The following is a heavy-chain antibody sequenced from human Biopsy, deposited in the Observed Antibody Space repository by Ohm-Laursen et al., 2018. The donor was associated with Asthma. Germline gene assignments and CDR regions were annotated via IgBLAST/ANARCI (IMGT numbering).Heavy chain of an antibody. Sequence: SLRLSCAASGFTFGDYWMSWVRQVPGKGLEWVSAISGSGGSTYYADSVKGRFTISRDNSKNTLYLQMNSLRAEDTAVYYCAKGYYYDSSGFDYWGQGTLVTVSS. CDR2: ISGSGGST. J-gene: IGHJ4*02. CDR1: GFTFGDYW. D-gene: IGHD3-22*01. V-gene: IGHV3-23*01. CDR3: AKGYYYDSSGFDY.